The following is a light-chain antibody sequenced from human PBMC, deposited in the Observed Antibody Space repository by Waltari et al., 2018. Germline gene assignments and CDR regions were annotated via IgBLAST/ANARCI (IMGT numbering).Light chain of an antibody. CDR1: QSISSY. V-gene: IGKV1-39*01. Sequence: DIQMTQSPSSLSASVGDRVTITCRASQSISSYLYWYQQKPEKAPQLLIYAASSLQSGVQARFSGSRSGTEFTLIISSLQSEDFALYYCQQYHNWPPGGTFGQGTKVEIK. CDR3: QQYHNWPPGGT. J-gene: IGKJ1*01. CDR2: AAS.